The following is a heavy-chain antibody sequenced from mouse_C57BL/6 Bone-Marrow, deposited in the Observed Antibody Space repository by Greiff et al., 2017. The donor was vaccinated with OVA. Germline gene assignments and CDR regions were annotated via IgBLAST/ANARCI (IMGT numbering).Heavy chain of an antibody. J-gene: IGHJ4*01. V-gene: IGHV1-69*01. CDR1: GYTFTSYW. D-gene: IGHD2-4*01. CDR3: ATMIYYDYEGYAMDY. CDR2: IDPSDSYT. Sequence: VQLQQPGAELVMPGASVKLSCKASGYTFTSYWMHWVKQRPGQGLELIGEIDPSDSYTNYNQKFKGKSTLTVDKSSSTAYMQLSSLTSEDSAVYYCATMIYYDYEGYAMDYWGQGTSVTVSS.